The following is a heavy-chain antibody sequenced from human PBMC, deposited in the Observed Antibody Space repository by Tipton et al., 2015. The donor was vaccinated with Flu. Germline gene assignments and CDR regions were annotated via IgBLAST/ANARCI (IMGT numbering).Heavy chain of an antibody. V-gene: IGHV4-34*01. Sequence: TLSLTCAVYGGSFSGYYLSWIRQPPGKGLEWVWEINHSGTTNYNPSLTSRVTVSADTSKKQFSLKLTSVTAADTAVYYCASKVAHWGVWESRDYWGHGTLVTVSS. D-gene: IGHD7-27*01. CDR1: GGSFSGYY. CDR2: INHSGTT. J-gene: IGHJ4*01. CDR3: ASKVAHWGVWESRDY.